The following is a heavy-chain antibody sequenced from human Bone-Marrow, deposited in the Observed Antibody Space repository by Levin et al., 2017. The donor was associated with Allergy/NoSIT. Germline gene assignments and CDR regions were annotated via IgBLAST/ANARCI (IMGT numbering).Heavy chain of an antibody. D-gene: IGHD2-21*02. V-gene: IGHV3-23*01. CDR3: AKDMNAIMVVTAMLGN. CDR2: ISGGGEET. Sequence: GESLKISCAASGFTFSKYAMSWVRQAPGKGLEWVSAISGGGEETYYADSVKGRFTISRDRSKNILFLEMNNLRAGDTAVYYCAKDMNAIMVVTAMLGNWGQGTLVAVSS. J-gene: IGHJ4*02. CDR1: GFTFSKYA.